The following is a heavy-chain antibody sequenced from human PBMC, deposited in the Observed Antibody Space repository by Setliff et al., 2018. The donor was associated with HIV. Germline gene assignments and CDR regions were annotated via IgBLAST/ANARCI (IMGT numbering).Heavy chain of an antibody. CDR3: ARDGGGLGVY. CDR2: ISYNSHYI. Sequence: PGGSLRLSCAASGFTFSNYSMNWVRQAPGKGLEWVSSISYNSHYIYNADSVKGRFTISRDNAKNSLYLQMNSLRAEETAVYYCARDGGGLGVYWGQGTLVTVSS. J-gene: IGHJ4*02. D-gene: IGHD3-16*01. CDR1: GFTFSNYS. V-gene: IGHV3-21*01.